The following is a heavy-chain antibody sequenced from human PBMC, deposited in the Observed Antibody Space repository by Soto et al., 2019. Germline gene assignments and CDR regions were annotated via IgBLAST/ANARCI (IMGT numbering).Heavy chain of an antibody. CDR2: ISGYNGNA. D-gene: IGHD2-15*01. V-gene: IGHV1-18*01. CDR1: GYTFSSHG. J-gene: IGHJ1*01. Sequence: QVQLVQSGAEVRKPGASVKVSCKASGYTFSSHGIIWVRQAPGQGLEWMGWISGYNGNAKYAQRFQGRVTMTTDTSTSTVYMDLRSLGSDDSAVYYCAREGSYGLYDCCGQGTLVTVSS. CDR3: AREGSYGLYDC.